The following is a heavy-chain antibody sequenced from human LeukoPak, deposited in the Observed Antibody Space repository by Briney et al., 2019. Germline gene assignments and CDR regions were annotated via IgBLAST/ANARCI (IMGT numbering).Heavy chain of an antibody. Sequence: GGSLRLSCAASGFTFSIYAMTWVRQAPGKGLEWVSGISGSGGTTYFADSVKGRFTISRDNARNSLYLQMNNLRAEDTAVYYCASLPWLVRWIYYWGQGTLVTVSS. CDR1: GFTFSIYA. D-gene: IGHD6-19*01. CDR2: ISGSGGTT. V-gene: IGHV3-23*01. CDR3: ASLPWLVRWIYY. J-gene: IGHJ4*02.